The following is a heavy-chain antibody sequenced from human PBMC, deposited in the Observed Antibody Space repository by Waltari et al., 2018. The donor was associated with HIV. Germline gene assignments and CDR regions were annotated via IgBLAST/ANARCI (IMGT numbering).Heavy chain of an antibody. J-gene: IGHJ2*01. CDR2: RNGDRTTS. Sequence: EVQLLESGGGLVQPGGSLRLSCAASGFTFSNFWMHWVRQVPGKGSVGIARRNGDRTTSLYADSVKGRFTISGDNTRDELDLQMNRLRAEDTAVYCCARRHATEGVLDLWGRGALVTVSS. CDR3: ARRHATEGVLDL. D-gene: IGHD3-10*01. V-gene: IGHV3-74*01. CDR1: GFTFSNFW.